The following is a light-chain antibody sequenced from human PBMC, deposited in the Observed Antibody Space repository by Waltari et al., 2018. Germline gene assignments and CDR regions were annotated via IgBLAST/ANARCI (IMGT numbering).Light chain of an antibody. J-gene: IGKJ4*01. V-gene: IGKV3-20*01. CDR1: QSVSSSY. CDR3: QQYGSSPLT. CDR2: GAS. Sequence: VLTQCPGTLSLSPADRATLPCRASQSVSSSYLAWYQQKPGQAPRLRIYGASSRATGIPDRFSGSGSGTDFTLTISRLEPEDFAVYYCQQYGSSPLTFGGGTKVEIK.